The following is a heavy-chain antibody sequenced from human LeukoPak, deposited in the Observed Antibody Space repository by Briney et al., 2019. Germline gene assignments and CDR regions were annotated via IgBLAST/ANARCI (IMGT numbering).Heavy chain of an antibody. CDR2: IRHSGST. Sequence: PSETLSLTCAVYGGSFSGYYWSWIRQPPGKGLEWIGEIRHSGSTNYNPSLKSRVTISVDTSKNQFSLKLSSVTAADTAVYYCARGLVDTASGHFDYWGQGTLVTVSS. V-gene: IGHV4-34*01. D-gene: IGHD5-18*01. CDR3: ARGLVDTASGHFDY. CDR1: GGSFSGYY. J-gene: IGHJ4*02.